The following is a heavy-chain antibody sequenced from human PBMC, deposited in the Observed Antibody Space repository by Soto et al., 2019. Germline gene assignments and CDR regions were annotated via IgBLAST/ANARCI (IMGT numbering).Heavy chain of an antibody. Sequence: QVQLVESGGGVVQPGGSLRLSCATSGFTFSDSGMHWVRQAPGKGLEWVAVIWSDGSDKSYADSVEGRFTISRDNSKKKLYLQKKSPKAEDTGVYYCVRSNRYSSPAGWGGGFDYWGQGTLVTVSS. CDR3: VRSNRYSSPAGWGGGFDY. CDR1: GFTFSDSG. D-gene: IGHD6-13*01. V-gene: IGHV3-33*01. J-gene: IGHJ4*02. CDR2: IWSDGSDK.